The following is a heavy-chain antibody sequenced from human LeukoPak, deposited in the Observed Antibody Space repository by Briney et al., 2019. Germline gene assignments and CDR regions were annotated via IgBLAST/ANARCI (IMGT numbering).Heavy chain of an antibody. D-gene: IGHD3-3*01. Sequence: GGSLRLSCAASGFTFSDYYMSWVRQAPGKGLEWVSAISGSGGSTYYADSVKGRFTISRDNSKNTLYLQMNSLRAEDTAVYYCAKDLFFGVVIMAPDAFDIWGQGTMVTVSS. CDR1: GFTFSDYY. V-gene: IGHV3-23*01. CDR3: AKDLFFGVVIMAPDAFDI. J-gene: IGHJ3*02. CDR2: ISGSGGST.